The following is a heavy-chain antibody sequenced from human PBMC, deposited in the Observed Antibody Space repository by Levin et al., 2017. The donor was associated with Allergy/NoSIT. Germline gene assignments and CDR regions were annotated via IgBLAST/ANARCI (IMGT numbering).Heavy chain of an antibody. CDR3: AKKGGLRLTTYYFDY. D-gene: IGHD5-12*01. Sequence: SGGSLRLSCAASGFTFSTYGMSWVRQAPGKGLEWVSTINTIGDTTYYADSVKGRFTISRDNSKNTLYLQMNSLRAEDTAVYYCAKKGGLRLTTYYFDYWGQGTLVTVSS. CDR2: INTIGDTT. V-gene: IGHV3-23*01. J-gene: IGHJ4*02. CDR1: GFTFSTYG.